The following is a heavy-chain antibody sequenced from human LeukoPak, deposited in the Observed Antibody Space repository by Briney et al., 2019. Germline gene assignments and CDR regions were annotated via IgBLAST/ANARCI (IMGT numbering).Heavy chain of an antibody. CDR2: ISYDGSNK. CDR1: GFTFSSYA. Sequence: GGSLRLSCAASGFTFSSYAVHWVRQAPGKGLEWVAVISYDGSNKYYADSVKGRFTISRDNSKNTLYLQMNSLRAEDTAVYYCARAGNDYVWGSIIGPWGQGTLVTVSS. V-gene: IGHV3-30-3*01. D-gene: IGHD3-16*01. J-gene: IGHJ5*02. CDR3: ARAGNDYVWGSIIGP.